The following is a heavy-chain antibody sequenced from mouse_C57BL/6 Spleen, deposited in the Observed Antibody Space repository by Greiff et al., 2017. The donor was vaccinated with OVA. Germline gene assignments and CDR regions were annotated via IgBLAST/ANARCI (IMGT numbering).Heavy chain of an antibody. CDR1: GYTFTDYE. J-gene: IGHJ2*01. V-gene: IGHV1-15*01. D-gene: IGHD1-1*01. CDR3: TRPYYGSSYYFDY. CDR2: IDPETGGT. Sequence: VQLVESGAELVRPGASVTLSCKASGYTFTDYEMHWVKQTPVHGLEWIGAIDPETGGTAYNQKFKGKAILTADKSSSTAYMELRSLTSEDSAVYYCTRPYYGSSYYFDYWGQGTTLTVSS.